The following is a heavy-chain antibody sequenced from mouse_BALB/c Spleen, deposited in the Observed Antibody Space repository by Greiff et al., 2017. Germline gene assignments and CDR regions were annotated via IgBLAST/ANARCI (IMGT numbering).Heavy chain of an antibody. CDR1: GFTFSSYA. D-gene: IGHD1-1*01. J-gene: IGHJ3*01. CDR3: ARGSSGPWFAY. V-gene: IGHV5-6-5*01. CDR2: ISSGGST. Sequence: EVNVVESGGGLVKPGGSLKLSCAASGFTFSSYAMSWVRQTPEKRLEWVASISSGGSTYYPDSVKGRFTISRDNARNILYLQMSSLRSEDTAMYYCARGSSGPWFAYWGQGTLVTVSA.